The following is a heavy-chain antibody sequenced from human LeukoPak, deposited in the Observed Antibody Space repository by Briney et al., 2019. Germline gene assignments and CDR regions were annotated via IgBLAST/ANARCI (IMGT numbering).Heavy chain of an antibody. CDR3: ARDYGYAFDI. CDR2: ISTTGYTM. CDR1: GFTFTGYS. V-gene: IGHV3-48*02. J-gene: IGHJ3*02. D-gene: IGHD5-18*01. Sequence: PGGSLRLSCAASGFTFTGYSMNWFRQAPGKGLEWVSYISTTGYTMYYADSVKGRFTISRDNAKNSLYLQMNSLRDEETAVYYCARDYGYAFDIWGQGTMVTVSS.